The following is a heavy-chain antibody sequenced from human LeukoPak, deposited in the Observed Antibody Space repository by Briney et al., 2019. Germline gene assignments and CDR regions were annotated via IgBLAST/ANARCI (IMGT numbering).Heavy chain of an antibody. J-gene: IGHJ6*03. CDR1: GFTFSSYA. D-gene: IGHD4-17*01. Sequence: GGSLRLSCAASGFTFSSYAMSWVRQAPGKGLEWVSAISGSGGSTYYADSVKGRFTVSRDNSRNTMYLQMDGLRAEDTAVYYCAKDRDGDFYFYMDVWGTGTTVIVSS. CDR2: ISGSGGST. V-gene: IGHV3-23*01. CDR3: AKDRDGDFYFYMDV.